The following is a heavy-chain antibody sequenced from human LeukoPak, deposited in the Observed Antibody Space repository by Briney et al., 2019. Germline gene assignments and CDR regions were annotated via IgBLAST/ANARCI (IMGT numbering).Heavy chain of an antibody. CDR2: IKSKTDGGTT. Sequence: GGSLRLSCAASGFTFSNAWMSWVRQAPGKGLEWVGRIKSKTDGGTTDYAAPVKGRFTISRDDSKNTLYLQMNSLKTEDTAVYYCARAEANWNYVLDYWGQGTLVTVSS. CDR1: GFTFSNAW. J-gene: IGHJ4*02. D-gene: IGHD1-7*01. CDR3: ARAEANWNYVLDY. V-gene: IGHV3-15*01.